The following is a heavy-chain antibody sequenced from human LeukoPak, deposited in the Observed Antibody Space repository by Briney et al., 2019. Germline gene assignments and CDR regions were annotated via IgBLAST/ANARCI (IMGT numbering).Heavy chain of an antibody. CDR3: ARDRRMITFGGVIAY. D-gene: IGHD3-16*01. V-gene: IGHV1-18*01. J-gene: IGHJ4*02. CDR1: GYTFSSYD. Sequence: GASVKVSCKASGYTFSSYDISWVRQAPGQGLEWMGWISPYNGNTNYAQKLQGRVTMTTDTSTSTAYMELRSLRSDDTAVYYCARDRRMITFGGVIAYWGPGTLVTVSS. CDR2: ISPYNGNT.